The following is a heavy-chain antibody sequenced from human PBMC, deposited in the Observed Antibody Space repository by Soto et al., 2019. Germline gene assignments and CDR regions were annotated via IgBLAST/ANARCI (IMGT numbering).Heavy chain of an antibody. Sequence: ASVKVSCKASGYTFTSYGISWVRQAPGQGLEWMGWISAYNGNTNYAQKLQGRVTMTTDTSTSTAYMELRSLRSDDTAVYYCARDSMDYDFWSGYNPRWFDPWGQGTLVTVSS. J-gene: IGHJ5*02. V-gene: IGHV1-18*01. CDR2: ISAYNGNT. CDR1: GYTFTSYG. CDR3: ARDSMDYDFWSGYNPRWFDP. D-gene: IGHD3-3*01.